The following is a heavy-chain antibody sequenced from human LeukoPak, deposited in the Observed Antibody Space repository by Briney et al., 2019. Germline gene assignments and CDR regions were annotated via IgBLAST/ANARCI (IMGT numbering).Heavy chain of an antibody. CDR1: GFTFSDYY. V-gene: IGHV3-11*01. CDR2: ISSTSSTI. D-gene: IGHD3-10*01. CDR3: ASSSGTHRRYFDY. J-gene: IGHJ4*02. Sequence: GGSLRLSCAASGFTFSDYYMSWIRQAPGKGLEWVSYISSTSSTIYYTDSVKGRLTISRDNAKNSLYLQMNSLRAEDTAVYYCASSSGTHRRYFDYWGQGTLVTVSS.